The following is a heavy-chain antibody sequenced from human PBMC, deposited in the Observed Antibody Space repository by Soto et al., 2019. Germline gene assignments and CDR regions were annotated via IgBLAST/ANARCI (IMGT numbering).Heavy chain of an antibody. J-gene: IGHJ4*02. CDR2: INADGGST. CDR1: GFTFSNDW. D-gene: IGHD3-9*01. Sequence: LRLSCAASGFTFSNDWMHWVRQAPGKGLEWVSRINADGGSTHYADSVRGRFTISRDNAKNTLFLQLNSLRVEDTAIYYCIKVLTRGVGVPRFYFDSWGQGTLVTVS. V-gene: IGHV3-74*01. CDR3: IKVLTRGVGVPRFYFDS.